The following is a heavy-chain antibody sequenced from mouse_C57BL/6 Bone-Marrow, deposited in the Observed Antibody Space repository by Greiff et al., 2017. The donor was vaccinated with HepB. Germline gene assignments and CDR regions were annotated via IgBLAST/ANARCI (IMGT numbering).Heavy chain of an antibody. V-gene: IGHV7-1*01. CDR1: GFTFSDFY. CDR2: SRNKANDYTT. Sequence: EVKLMESGGGLVQSGRSLRLSCATSGFTFSDFYMEWVRQAPGKGLEWIAASRNKANDYTTEYSASVKGRFIVSRDTSQSILYLQMNALRAEDTAIYYCARDAHYSNYERYAMDYWGQGTSVTVSS. CDR3: ARDAHYSNYERYAMDY. D-gene: IGHD2-5*01. J-gene: IGHJ4*01.